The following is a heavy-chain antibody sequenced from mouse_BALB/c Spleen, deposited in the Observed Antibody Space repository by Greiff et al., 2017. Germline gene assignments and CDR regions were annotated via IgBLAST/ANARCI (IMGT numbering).Heavy chain of an antibody. CDR3: ARPYYYGSSWGY. D-gene: IGHD1-1*01. CDR1: GFTFSSYA. Sequence: EVKVVESGGGLVKPGGSLKLSCAASGFTFSSYAMSWVRQTPEKRLEWVASISSGGSTYYPDSVKGRFTISRDNARNILYLQMSSLRSEDTAMYYCARPYYYGSSWGYWGQGTTLTVSS. J-gene: IGHJ2*01. V-gene: IGHV5-6-5*01. CDR2: ISSGGST.